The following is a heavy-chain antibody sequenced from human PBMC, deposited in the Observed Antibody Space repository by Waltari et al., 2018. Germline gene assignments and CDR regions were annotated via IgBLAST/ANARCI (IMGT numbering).Heavy chain of an antibody. CDR2: IYYSGST. D-gene: IGHD1-26*01. CDR1: GGSISSYY. J-gene: IGHJ4*02. V-gene: IGHV4-59*01. CDR3: ARVGGSYLFDY. Sequence: QVQLQESGPGLVKPSETLSLTCTVSGGSISSYYWSWIRQPPGKGLEWIGYIYYSGSTNYNPSLRSRVTISVATSKNQFSLKLSSVTTADTAVYYCARVGGSYLFDYWGQGTLVTVSS.